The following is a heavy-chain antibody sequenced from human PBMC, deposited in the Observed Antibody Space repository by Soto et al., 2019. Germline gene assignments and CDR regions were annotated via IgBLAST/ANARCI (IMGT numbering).Heavy chain of an antibody. CDR3: ASARHIGP. V-gene: IGHV3-7*01. Sequence: PGGSLRLSCAASGFTFSSYWMSWVRQAPGKGLEWVANIKQDGSESNYADSVKGRFTISRDNAENSLYLQMTSLRAEDTAVYYCASARHIGPWGQGTLVTAPQ. D-gene: IGHD2-21*01. J-gene: IGHJ5*02. CDR1: GFTFSSYW. CDR2: IKQDGSES.